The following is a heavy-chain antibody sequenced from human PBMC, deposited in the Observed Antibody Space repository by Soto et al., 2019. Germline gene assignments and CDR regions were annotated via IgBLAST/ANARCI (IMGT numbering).Heavy chain of an antibody. J-gene: IGHJ6*02. CDR3: AREHGSFYYDSSGRYYYYYYGMDV. CDR1: GGSISSYY. CDR2: IYYSGST. D-gene: IGHD3-22*01. Sequence: TLSLTCTVSGGSISSYYWSWIRQPPGKGLEWIGYIYYSGSTNYNPSLKSRVTISVDTSKNQFSLKLSSVTAADTAVYYCAREHGSFYYDSSGRYYYYYYGMDVWGQGTTVTVSS. V-gene: IGHV4-59*01.